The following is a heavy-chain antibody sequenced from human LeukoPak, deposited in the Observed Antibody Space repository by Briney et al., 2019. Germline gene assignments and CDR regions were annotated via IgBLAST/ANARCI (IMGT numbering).Heavy chain of an antibody. J-gene: IGHJ4*02. D-gene: IGHD3-10*01. CDR3: ARMYYYGSGSTFDY. Sequence: ASVKVSCKASGYTFTGYYMHWVRQAPGQGLEWMGWINPNSGGTNYAQKFQGRVTMTRDTSISTAYMELSSLRSEDTAVYYCARMYYYGSGSTFDYWGQGTLVTVSS. CDR1: GYTFTGYY. V-gene: IGHV1-2*02. CDR2: INPNSGGT.